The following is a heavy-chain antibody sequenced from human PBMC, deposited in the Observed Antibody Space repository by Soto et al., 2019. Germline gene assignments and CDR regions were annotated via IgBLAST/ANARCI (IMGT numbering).Heavy chain of an antibody. Sequence: GGSLRLSCAASGFIFSSYGMHWARQAPGKGLEWVAVIWFDGSDKYYADSVKGRFTISRDNSNNTLFLQMNSLRAEDTGVYYCARAMGATTPFDYWGQGTVVTVSS. CDR3: ARAMGATTPFDY. CDR2: IWFDGSDK. CDR1: GFIFSSYG. J-gene: IGHJ4*02. V-gene: IGHV3-33*01. D-gene: IGHD1-26*01.